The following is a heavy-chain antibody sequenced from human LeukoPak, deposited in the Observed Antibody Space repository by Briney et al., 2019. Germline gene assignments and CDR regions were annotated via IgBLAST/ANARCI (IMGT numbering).Heavy chain of an antibody. V-gene: IGHV4-59*01. D-gene: IGHD1-14*01. J-gene: IGHJ3*02. CDR1: GGAISGYY. CDR3: ARTNQIDETAFDI. CDR2: IFYSGTT. Sequence: PSETLSLTCSVSGGAISGYYWSWIRQPPGQGLEWIGYIFYSGTTNYNSSLKSRVTISVDTSKKRFSLKLSSVTAADTAVCYCARTNQIDETAFDIWGQGTMVTVSS.